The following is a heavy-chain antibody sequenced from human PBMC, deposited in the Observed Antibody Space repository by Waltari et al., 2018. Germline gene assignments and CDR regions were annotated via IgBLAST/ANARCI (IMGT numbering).Heavy chain of an antibody. V-gene: IGHV3-30-3*01. Sequence: QVQLVESGGGVVQPGRSLRLSCAASGFTFSSYAMHWVRQAPGKGLEWVAVISYDGSNKYYADSVKGRFTISRDNSKNTLYLQMNSLRAEDTAVYYCASPHDFWSGSFDYWGQGTLVTVSS. D-gene: IGHD3-3*01. CDR2: ISYDGSNK. CDR1: GFTFSSYA. CDR3: ASPHDFWSGSFDY. J-gene: IGHJ4*02.